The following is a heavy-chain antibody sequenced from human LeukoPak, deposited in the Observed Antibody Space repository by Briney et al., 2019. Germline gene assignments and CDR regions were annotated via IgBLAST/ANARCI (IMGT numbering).Heavy chain of an antibody. D-gene: IGHD4-17*01. J-gene: IGHJ4*02. Sequence: ASVKVSCKASGYTFTGYYMHWVRQAPGQGLEWMGRINPNSGGTNYAQKFQGRVTMTRDTSISTAYMELSRLRSDDTAVYYCARVLYGDYGLDYWGQGTLVTDSS. V-gene: IGHV1-2*06. CDR2: INPNSGGT. CDR1: GYTFTGYY. CDR3: ARVLYGDYGLDY.